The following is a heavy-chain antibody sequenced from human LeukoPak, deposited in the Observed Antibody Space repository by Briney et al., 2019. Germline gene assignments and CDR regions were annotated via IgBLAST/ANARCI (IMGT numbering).Heavy chain of an antibody. CDR2: IYYSGST. Sequence: PGGSLRLSCAASGFTFNNAWMSWIRQPPGKGLEWIGSIYYSGSTYYNPSLKSRVTISVDTSKNQFSLKLSSVTAADTAVYYCARLPQPSDILTAYANSFDYWGQGSLVTVSS. J-gene: IGHJ4*02. CDR1: GFTFNNAW. D-gene: IGHD3-9*01. V-gene: IGHV4-38-2*01. CDR3: ARLPQPSDILTAYANSFDY.